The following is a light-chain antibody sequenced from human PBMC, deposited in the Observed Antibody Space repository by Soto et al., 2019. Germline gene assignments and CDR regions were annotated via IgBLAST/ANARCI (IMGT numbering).Light chain of an antibody. CDR1: SGDVGSYNL. CDR2: EGS. CDR3: CAYAGSSTYG. V-gene: IGLV2-23*01. J-gene: IGLJ1*01. Sequence: QTVLSKPTSESGIDGQSITISCTCTSGDVGSYNLVSWYQQHPGKAPKLMIYEGSKRKKGVSKRNSGSNTGNTGCLTIAALQAQDAADYYCCAYAGSSTYGFGTATKVKVL.